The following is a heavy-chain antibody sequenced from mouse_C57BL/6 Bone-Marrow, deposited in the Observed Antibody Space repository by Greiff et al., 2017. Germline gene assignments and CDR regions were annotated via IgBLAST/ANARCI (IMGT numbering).Heavy chain of an antibody. V-gene: IGHV1-55*01. CDR2: IYPGSGST. CDR1: GYTFTSYW. J-gene: IGHJ1*03. D-gene: IGHD2-5*01. CDR3: ARSYYSNCCYFDV. Sequence: QVQLQQPGAELVKPGASVKMSCKASGYTFTSYWIHWVKQRPGKGLEWIGDIYPGSGSTNYNEKFKSKATLTVDTSSSTAYMQLSRLTSEDSAVYACARSYYSNCCYFDVWGTGTTVTVSS.